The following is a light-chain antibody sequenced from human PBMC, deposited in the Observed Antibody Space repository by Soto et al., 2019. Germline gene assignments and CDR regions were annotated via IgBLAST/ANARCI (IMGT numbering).Light chain of an antibody. Sequence: QSALTQPASVSGSPGQSITISCTGTSSDVGGYNYVSWYQQHPGKAPKLMIYDVSNRPSGVSNRFSGSKSGNTASLTSSGLQDEDEADYYCSSYTSSSTWVFGGGTKLTVL. J-gene: IGLJ3*02. V-gene: IGLV2-14*01. CDR3: SSYTSSSTWV. CDR1: SSDVGGYNY. CDR2: DVS.